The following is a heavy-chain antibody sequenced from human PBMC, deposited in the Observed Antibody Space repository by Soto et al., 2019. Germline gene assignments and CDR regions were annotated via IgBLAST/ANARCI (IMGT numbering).Heavy chain of an antibody. CDR3: AREGMLAAGGVMYV. CDR1: GYTFTGYY. CDR2: INLNSGGT. V-gene: IGHV1-2*02. Sequence: ASVKVSCKASGYTFTGYYIHWVRQAPGQGLEWMGWINLNSGGTSYAQKFQGRVTMTRDTSISTAYMELSRLRSDDRVVYYCAREGMLAAGGVMYVWGQVPPVTVS. D-gene: IGHD2-8*01. J-gene: IGHJ6*02.